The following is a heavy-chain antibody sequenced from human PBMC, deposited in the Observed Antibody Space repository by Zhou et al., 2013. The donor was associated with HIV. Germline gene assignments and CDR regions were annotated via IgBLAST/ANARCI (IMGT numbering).Heavy chain of an antibody. V-gene: IGHV1-69*04. D-gene: IGHD6-13*01. J-gene: IGHJ3*02. CDR3: AREWSSWFNDAFDI. Sequence: QVQLVQSGAEVKKPGSSVKVSCKASGGTFSSYAISWVRQAPGQGLEWMGRIIPILGIANYAQKFQGRVTITADKSTSTAYMELSSLRSEDTAVYYCAREWSSWFNDAFDIWGQGTMVTVSS. CDR1: GGTFSSYA. CDR2: IIPILGIA.